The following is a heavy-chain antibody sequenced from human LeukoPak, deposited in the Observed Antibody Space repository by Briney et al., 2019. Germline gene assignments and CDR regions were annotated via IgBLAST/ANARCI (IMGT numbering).Heavy chain of an antibody. Sequence: PGGSLRLSCAASGCTFSSYGMHWVRQAPGKGLEWVAVISYDGSNKYCADSVKGRFTISRDNSKNTLYLQMNSLRAEDTAVYYCAKSNVRGTWTTPFDYWGQGTLVTVSS. V-gene: IGHV3-30*18. CDR1: GCTFSSYG. D-gene: IGHD3-10*02. CDR2: ISYDGSNK. CDR3: AKSNVRGTWTTPFDY. J-gene: IGHJ4*02.